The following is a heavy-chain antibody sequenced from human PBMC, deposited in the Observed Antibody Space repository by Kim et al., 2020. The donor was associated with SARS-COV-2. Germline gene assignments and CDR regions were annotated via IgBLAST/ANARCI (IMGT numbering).Heavy chain of an antibody. CDR3: TTDVVGTMVRGAFDY. J-gene: IGHJ4*02. V-gene: IGHV3-15*01. D-gene: IGHD3-10*01. CDR2: IKSKTDGGTT. Sequence: GGSLRLSCAASGFTFSNAWMSWVRQAPGKGLEWVGRIKSKTDGGTTDYAAPVKGRFTISRDDSKNTLYLQMNSLKTEDTAVYYCTTDVVGTMVRGAFDYWGQGTLVTVSS. CDR1: GFTFSNAW.